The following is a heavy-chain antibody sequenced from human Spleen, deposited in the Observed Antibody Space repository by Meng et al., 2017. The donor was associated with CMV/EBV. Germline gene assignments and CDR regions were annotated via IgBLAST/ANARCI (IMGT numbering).Heavy chain of an antibody. CDR1: GFTLSSYA. J-gene: IGHJ4*02. D-gene: IGHD3-3*01. CDR2: IYSGGTST. V-gene: IGHV3-23*03. CDR3: AKGFFWSGYQHEH. Sequence: GESLKISCAGVGFTLSSYAMSWVRQPTGKGLECVSIIYSGGTSTDYADSVKGRFTISRDNSENTLYLQMNSLRAEDTAVYYFAKGFFWSGYQHEHWGQGTLVTVSS.